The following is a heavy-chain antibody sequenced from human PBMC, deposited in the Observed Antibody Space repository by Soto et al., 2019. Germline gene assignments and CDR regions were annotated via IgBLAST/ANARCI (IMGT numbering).Heavy chain of an antibody. J-gene: IGHJ4*02. V-gene: IGHV3-23*01. CDR1: GFAFSSYA. D-gene: IGHD3-10*01. CDR3: AKMLTMVRGVTGLRDFDF. CDR2: ISGPGATI. Sequence: EVQLLEARGNLIQPGGSLRLSCAASGFAFSSYAMSWVRQAPGQGLEWLSAISGPGATIYYADSVKGRFTISRDNSKNTLYLQMNSLTAEDTAVYYCAKMLTMVRGVTGLRDFDFWGQGTLVTVSS.